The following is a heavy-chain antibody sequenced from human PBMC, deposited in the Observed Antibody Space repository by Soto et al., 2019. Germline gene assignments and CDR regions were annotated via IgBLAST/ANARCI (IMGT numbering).Heavy chain of an antibody. V-gene: IGHV3-30*09. CDR1: GFIFSDYA. Sequence: QVQLVESGGGVVQPGRSLRLSCAASGFIFSDYAMHWVRQAPGKGLEWVAVISYGGDNKYYADSVRGRFAISRDNLKNRLDLQMNSLNHEDTAVYHCAKARHSASWYGLEADLWGQGTLVTVSS. CDR3: AKARHSASWYGLEADL. CDR2: ISYGGDNK. J-gene: IGHJ4*02. D-gene: IGHD6-13*01.